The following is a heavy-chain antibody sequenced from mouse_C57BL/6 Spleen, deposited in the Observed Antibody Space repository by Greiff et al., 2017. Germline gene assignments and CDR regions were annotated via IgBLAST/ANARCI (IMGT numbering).Heavy chain of an antibody. CDR2: INPSNGAT. J-gene: IGHJ1*03. Sequence: QVQLQQPGTDLVKPGASVKLSCTASGYTFTSYWMHWVKQRPGQGLEWIGYINPSNGATNYNEKLKSKATLTVNKSTSTAYMQLSSLTSEDSAVYNCARDCDGNGEGYFDVWGKGTTVTVSS. V-gene: IGHV1-53*01. CDR3: ARDCDGNGEGYFDV. CDR1: GYTFTSYW. D-gene: IGHD1-2*01.